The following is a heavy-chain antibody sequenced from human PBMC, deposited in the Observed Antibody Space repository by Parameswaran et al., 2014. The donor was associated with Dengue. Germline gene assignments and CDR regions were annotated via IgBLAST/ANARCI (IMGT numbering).Heavy chain of an antibody. D-gene: IGHD1-26*01. J-gene: IGHJ6*02. Sequence: WIRQPPGKGLEWVAVISYDGSNKYYADSVKGRFTISRDNSKNTLYLQMNSLRAEDTAVYYCVRELLPRYGMDAWGQGTTVTVSS. CDR3: VRELLPRYGMDA. V-gene: IGHV3-30-3*01. CDR2: ISYDGSNK.